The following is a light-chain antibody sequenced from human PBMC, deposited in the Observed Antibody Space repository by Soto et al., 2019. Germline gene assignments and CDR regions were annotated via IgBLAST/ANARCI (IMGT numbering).Light chain of an antibody. V-gene: IGLV2-23*03. J-gene: IGLJ1*01. CDR3: CSYAGSSTFALGV. Sequence: QSALTQPASVSGSPGQSITISCTGTSSDVGSYNLVSWYQQHPGKAPKLMIYEGSKRPSGVSNRFSGSKSGNTASLTISGLQAEEEADYYCCSYAGSSTFALGVFGTGTKLTVL. CDR1: SSDVGSYNL. CDR2: EGS.